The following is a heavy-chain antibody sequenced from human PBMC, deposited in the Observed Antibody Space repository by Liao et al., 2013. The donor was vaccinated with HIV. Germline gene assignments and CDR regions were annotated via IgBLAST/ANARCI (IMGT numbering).Heavy chain of an antibody. D-gene: IGHD2-8*01. CDR2: IYTSGST. CDR3: AREDPMYYWYFDL. Sequence: QVQLQQWGAGLLKPSETLSLTCAVYGGSFSGYYWSWIRQPAGKGLEWIGRIYTSGSTNYNPSLKSRVTMSVDTSKNQFSLKLSSVTAADTAVYYCAREDPMYYWYFDLWGRGTWSLSPQ. V-gene: IGHV4-59*10. J-gene: IGHJ2*01. CDR1: GGSFSGYY.